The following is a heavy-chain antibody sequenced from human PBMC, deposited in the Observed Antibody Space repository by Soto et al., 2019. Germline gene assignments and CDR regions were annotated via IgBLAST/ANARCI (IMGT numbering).Heavy chain of an antibody. J-gene: IGHJ6*03. V-gene: IGHV1-8*01. Sequence: ASVKVSCKASGYTFTSYDINWVRQVTGQGLEWMGWMNPNSGNTGYAQKFQGRVTMTRNTSISTAYMELSSLRSEDTAVYYCARGTVSYYYYYYMDVWGKGTTVTVSS. CDR3: ARGTVSYYYYYYMDV. CDR2: MNPNSGNT. D-gene: IGHD4-17*01. CDR1: GYTFTSYD.